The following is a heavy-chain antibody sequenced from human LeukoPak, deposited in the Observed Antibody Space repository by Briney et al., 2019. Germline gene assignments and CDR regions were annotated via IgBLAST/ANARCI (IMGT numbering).Heavy chain of an antibody. J-gene: IGHJ4*02. V-gene: IGHV4-59*08. CDR2: IYYSGST. Sequence: PSETLSLTCTVSGGSISSYYWSWIRQPPGKGLEWIGYIYYSGSTNYNPSLKSRVTISVDTSKNQFSLKLSSVTAADTAVYYCARHAKWVVGATGFDYWGQGTLVTVSS. CDR1: GGSISSYY. D-gene: IGHD1-26*01. CDR3: ARHAKWVVGATGFDY.